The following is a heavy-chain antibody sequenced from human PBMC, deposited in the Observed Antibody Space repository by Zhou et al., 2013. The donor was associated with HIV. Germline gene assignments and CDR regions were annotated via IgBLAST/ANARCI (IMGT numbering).Heavy chain of an antibody. J-gene: IGHJ5*02. Sequence: QVQLVQSGAEVKKPGSSMKVSCKASGGTFSAFPFSWVRQAPGQGLEWMGRIFPNFGTTNYTQKFQARVKMTTDQSTTTVYLELSSLTSADTAVYYCGRVVFDRSDLWGQGTLVTVSS. CDR1: GGTFSAFP. CDR3: GRVVFDRSDL. D-gene: IGHD2-21*01. V-gene: IGHV1-69*05. CDR2: IFPNFGTT.